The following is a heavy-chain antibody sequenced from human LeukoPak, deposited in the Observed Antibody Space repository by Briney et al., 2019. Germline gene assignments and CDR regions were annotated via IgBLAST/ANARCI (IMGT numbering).Heavy chain of an antibody. CDR3: ASDSGSGWRPEYFQH. J-gene: IGHJ1*01. Sequence: PSETLSLTCTVSGGSISSYYWSWIRQPPGKGLEWIGYIYYSGSTNYNSSLKSRVTISVATSKNPFSLKLSSVTAAVTAVYYCASDSGSGWRPEYFQHWGQGTLVTVSS. D-gene: IGHD6-19*01. CDR2: IYYSGST. V-gene: IGHV4-59*01. CDR1: GGSISSYY.